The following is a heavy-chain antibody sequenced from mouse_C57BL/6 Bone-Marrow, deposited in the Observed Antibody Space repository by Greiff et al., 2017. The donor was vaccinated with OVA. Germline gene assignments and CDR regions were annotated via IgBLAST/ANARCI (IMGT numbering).Heavy chain of an antibody. J-gene: IGHJ4*01. D-gene: IGHD2-1*01. V-gene: IGHV5-9-1*02. CDR1: GFTFSSYA. Sequence: EVKLQESGEGLVKPGGSLKLSCAASGFTFSSYAMSWVRQTPEKRLEWVAYISSGGDYIYYADTVKGRFTISRYNARNTLYLQMSSLKSEDTAMYYCTRLLDAMDYWGQGTSVTVSS. CDR3: TRLLDAMDY. CDR2: ISSGGDYI.